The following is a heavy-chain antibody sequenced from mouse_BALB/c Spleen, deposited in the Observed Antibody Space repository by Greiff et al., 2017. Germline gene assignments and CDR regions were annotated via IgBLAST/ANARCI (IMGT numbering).Heavy chain of an antibody. CDR1: GYSITSDYA. Sequence: DVQLQESGPGLVKPSQSLSLTCTVTGYSITSDYAWKWSRQFPGNKLEWMGYISYSGSTSYNPSLKSRISITRDTSKNQFFLQLNSVTTEDTATYYCARGRGYDVGFDYWGQGTTLTVSS. V-gene: IGHV3-2*02. CDR2: ISYSGST. D-gene: IGHD2-2*01. CDR3: ARGRGYDVGFDY. J-gene: IGHJ2*01.